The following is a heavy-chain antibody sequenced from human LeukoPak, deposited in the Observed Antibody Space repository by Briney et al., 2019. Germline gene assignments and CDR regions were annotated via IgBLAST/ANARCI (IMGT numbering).Heavy chain of an antibody. CDR2: IYHSGST. Sequence: PSETLSLICAVSGGSISSGGYSWSWIRQPPGKGLEWIGYIYHSGSTYYNPSLKSRVTISVDRSKNQFSLKLSSVTAADTAVYYCARSPSSYDFWSGLSTSNWFDPWGQGTLVTVSS. CDR1: GGSISSGGYS. V-gene: IGHV4-30-2*01. J-gene: IGHJ5*02. D-gene: IGHD3-3*01. CDR3: ARSPSSYDFWSGLSTSNWFDP.